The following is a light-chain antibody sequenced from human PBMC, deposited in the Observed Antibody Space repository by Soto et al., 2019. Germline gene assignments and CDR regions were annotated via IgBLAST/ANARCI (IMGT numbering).Light chain of an antibody. CDR2: DAS. CDR3: QQYNNWPPLT. V-gene: IGKV3-15*01. CDR1: QRVSSS. J-gene: IGKJ4*01. Sequence: EIVMTQSPATLSVSPGDRATLSCMAIQRVSSSLAWYQQIPGQAPRLLIYDASTRATGIPARFGGSGSGTEFTLTISSLQSEDFAVYYCQQYNNWPPLTFGGGTKVELK.